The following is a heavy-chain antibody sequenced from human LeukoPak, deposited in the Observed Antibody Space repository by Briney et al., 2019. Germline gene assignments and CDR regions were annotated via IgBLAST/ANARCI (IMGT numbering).Heavy chain of an antibody. CDR2: MNPNSGNT. V-gene: IGHV1-8*03. CDR1: GYTFTSYD. CDR3: ARGSYIHCSSTSCPLRFDY. D-gene: IGHD2-2*01. Sequence: ASVKVSCKASGYTFTSYDINWVRQAPGQGLEWMGWMNPNSGNTGYAQKFQGRVTITRNTSISTAYMELSSLRSEDTAVYYCARGSYIHCSSTSCPLRFDYWGQGTLVTVSS. J-gene: IGHJ4*02.